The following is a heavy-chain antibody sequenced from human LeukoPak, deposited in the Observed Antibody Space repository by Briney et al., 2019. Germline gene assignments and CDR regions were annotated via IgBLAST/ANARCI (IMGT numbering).Heavy chain of an antibody. CDR1: GGSISSSSYY. D-gene: IGHD1-1*01. J-gene: IGHJ4*02. CDR2: IYYSGST. CDR3: ARAKQLEKFYFDY. Sequence: SETLSLTCTVSGGSISSSSYYWGWIRQPPGKGLEWIGSIYYSGSTYYNPSLKSRVTVSIDRSKNQFSLKLSSVTAADTAVYYCARAKQLEKFYFDYWGRGTLVTVSS. V-gene: IGHV4-39*07.